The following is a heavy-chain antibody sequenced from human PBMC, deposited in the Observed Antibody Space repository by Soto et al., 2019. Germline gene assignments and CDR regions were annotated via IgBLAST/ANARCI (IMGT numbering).Heavy chain of an antibody. CDR2: IYYSAIFHTGCT. D-gene: IGHD5-12*01. V-gene: IGHV4-39*01. CDR1: GASITSNSYY. J-gene: IGHJ6*03. CDR3: ARGVVNSYDFYEYHYMDV. Sequence: SETLSLTCNVSGASITSNSYYWGWIRQPPGKGLEWVATIYYSAIFHTGCTYYNPSLKSRVTISVDTSKNQFSLEVRSVTATDTAVYYCARGVVNSYDFYEYHYMDVWGKGTTVTVSS.